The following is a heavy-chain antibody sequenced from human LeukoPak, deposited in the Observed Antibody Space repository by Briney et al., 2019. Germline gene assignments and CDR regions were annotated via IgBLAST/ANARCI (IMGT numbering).Heavy chain of an antibody. CDR2: IYHGGST. CDR3: ARTGYTYAGYNWFDP. D-gene: IGHD5-18*01. J-gene: IGHJ5*02. Sequence: SATLSLTCTVSGGSISSSSYYWGWIRQPPGKGLEWIGYIYHGGSTYYNPSLKSRVIISVDRSKKQFTLKLSSVTAADTAVYYCARTGYTYAGYNWFDPWGQGTLVTVSS. CDR1: GGSISSSSYY. V-gene: IGHV4-39*06.